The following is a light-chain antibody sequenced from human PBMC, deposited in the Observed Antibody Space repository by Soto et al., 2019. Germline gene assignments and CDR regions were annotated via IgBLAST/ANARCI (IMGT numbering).Light chain of an antibody. J-gene: IGKJ2*01. CDR1: QTITGD. Sequence: DIQMTQSPSSLSASVGDRVTIACRASQTITGDLNWYQQKPGKAPKLLIYAASTLQSGVPSRFRGSGSGTDFTLTISSLQPEDFATYYCQQSHGIPYTFGQGTKLEIK. CDR2: AAS. V-gene: IGKV1-39*01. CDR3: QQSHGIPYT.